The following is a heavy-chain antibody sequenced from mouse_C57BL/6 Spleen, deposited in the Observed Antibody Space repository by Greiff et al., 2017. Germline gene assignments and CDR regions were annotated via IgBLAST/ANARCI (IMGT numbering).Heavy chain of an antibody. CDR1: GFNIKNTY. V-gene: IGHV14-3*01. CDR2: IDPANGST. Sequence: EVQLQQSVAELVRPGASVKLSCTASGFNIKNTYMNWVKQRPEQGLEWIGSIDPANGSTKYAPKFPGKATITADTYTNTDYLQISSLTSEDTAIYYCARSGYYAMDYWGQGTSVTVSS. D-gene: IGHD1-3*01. J-gene: IGHJ4*01. CDR3: ARSGYYAMDY.